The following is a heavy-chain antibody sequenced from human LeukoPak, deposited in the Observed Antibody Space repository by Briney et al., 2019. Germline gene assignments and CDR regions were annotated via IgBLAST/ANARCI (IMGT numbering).Heavy chain of an antibody. CDR2: ISSSGSTI. V-gene: IGHV3-48*03. Sequence: PGGSLRLSCAASGFTFSSYEMNWVRQAPGKGLEWVSYISSSGSTIYYADSVKGRFTISRDNAKNSLYLQMNSLRAEGTAVYYCARDYKDIVVVPAARHYYYYGMDVWGKGTTVTVSS. D-gene: IGHD2-2*01. CDR3: ARDYKDIVVVPAARHYYYYGMDV. CDR1: GFTFSSYE. J-gene: IGHJ6*04.